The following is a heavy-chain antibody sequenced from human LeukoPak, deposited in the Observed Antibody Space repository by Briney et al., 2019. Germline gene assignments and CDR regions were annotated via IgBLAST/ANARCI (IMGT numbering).Heavy chain of an antibody. CDR3: AKETGATTSNYFDY. J-gene: IGHJ4*02. CDR1: GFTLSTYW. D-gene: IGHD5-24*01. V-gene: IGHV3-74*01. CDR2: IIRDGSTT. Sequence: GGSLRLSCAASGFTLSTYWMHWVRQAPGRGLVWVSRIIRDGSTTNYADSVKGRFTISRDNAKNTLYLQMNSLRAEDTAVYYCAKETGATTSNYFDYWGQGTLVTVSS.